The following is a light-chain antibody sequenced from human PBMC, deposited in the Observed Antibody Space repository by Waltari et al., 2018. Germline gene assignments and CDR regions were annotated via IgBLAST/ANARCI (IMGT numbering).Light chain of an antibody. V-gene: IGKV1-33*01. CDR2: NVS. Sequence: DIQLTQSPSSLSASVGDRATITCRASQDISSYLNWYQHKPGKAPKLLIYNVSNLKAGVPSRFSGSASGTDFTFTISSLQPEDVATYYCQHYDNLPRFTFGPGTKVNIE. CDR3: QHYDNLPRFT. CDR1: QDISSY. J-gene: IGKJ3*01.